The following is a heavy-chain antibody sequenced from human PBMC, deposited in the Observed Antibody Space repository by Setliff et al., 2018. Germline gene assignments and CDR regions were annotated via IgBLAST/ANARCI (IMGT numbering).Heavy chain of an antibody. CDR3: VRLVVTKLNAFDI. CDR2: IYWDDDK. V-gene: IGHV2-5*02. CDR1: GFSLTTPSVG. D-gene: IGHD3-22*01. J-gene: IGHJ3*02. Sequence: SGPTLVNPTQTLTLTCSFSGFSLTTPSVGVGWVRQPPVKALEWLALIYWDDDKRYSPSLKSRLTITKDTSKNQVVLRMTNMDSVDTATYYCVRLVVTKLNAFDIWGQGTMVTVSS.